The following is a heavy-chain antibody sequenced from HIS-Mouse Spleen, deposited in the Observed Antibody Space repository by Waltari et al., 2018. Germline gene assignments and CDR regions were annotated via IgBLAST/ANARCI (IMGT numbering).Heavy chain of an antibody. CDR2: IYYSGST. V-gene: IGHV4-39*07. J-gene: IGHJ2*01. CDR3: AREIPYSSSWYDWYFDL. CDR1: GRSISSSSYS. D-gene: IGHD6-13*01. Sequence: QLQLQESGPGLVKPSETLSLTCTVSGRSISSSSYSRGWIRQPPGKGLEWIGSIYYSGSTYYNPSLKSRVTISVDTSKNQFSLKLSSVTAADTAVYYCAREIPYSSSWYDWYFDLWGRGTLVTVSS.